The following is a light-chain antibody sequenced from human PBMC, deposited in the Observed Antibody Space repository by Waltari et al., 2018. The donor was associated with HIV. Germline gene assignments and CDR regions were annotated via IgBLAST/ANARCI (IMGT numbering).Light chain of an antibody. J-gene: IGKJ5*01. V-gene: IGKV1-27*01. Sequence: DIQMSQVPSSLSASVGDRVTITCRASRDISNDLAWYQQKPGEVSKLLIYASSTLRSGVPSRFRGSGSGTDFTLTINGLQPEDVASYYCQDYDSAPVAFGQGTRLEI. CDR1: RDISND. CDR2: ASS. CDR3: QDYDSAPVA.